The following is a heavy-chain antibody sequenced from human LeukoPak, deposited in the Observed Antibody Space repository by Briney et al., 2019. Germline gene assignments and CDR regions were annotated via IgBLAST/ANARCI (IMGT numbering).Heavy chain of an antibody. D-gene: IGHD3-10*01. J-gene: IGHJ4*02. V-gene: IGHV3-30*18. CDR3: AQDYYYGSGSRIDY. Sequence: GGSLRLSCAGSGFSFSSYGMHWVRQAPGKGLEWVAVISYDGSNKYYADSVKGRFTISRDNSKNALYLQMNSLRAEDTAVYYCAQDYYYGSGSRIDYWGQGTLVTVSS. CDR2: ISYDGSNK. CDR1: GFSFSSYG.